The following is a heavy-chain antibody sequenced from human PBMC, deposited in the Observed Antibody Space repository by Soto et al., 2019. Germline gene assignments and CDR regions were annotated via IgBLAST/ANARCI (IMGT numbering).Heavy chain of an antibody. D-gene: IGHD3-3*01. Sequence: VGSLRLSCAASGFTFSNAWMSWVRQAPGKGLEWVGRIKSKTDGGTTDYAAPVKGRSTISRDDSKNTLYLQMNSLKTEDTAVYYCTTGSRKYYDFWSGYYSNYYYYGMDVWGQGTTVTVSS. CDR3: TTGSRKYYDFWSGYYSNYYYYGMDV. J-gene: IGHJ6*02. CDR1: GFTFSNAW. V-gene: IGHV3-15*01. CDR2: IKSKTDGGTT.